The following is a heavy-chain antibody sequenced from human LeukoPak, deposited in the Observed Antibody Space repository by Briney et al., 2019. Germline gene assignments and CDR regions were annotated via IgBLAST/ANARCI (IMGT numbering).Heavy chain of an antibody. CDR2: ISYDGTNK. J-gene: IGHJ4*02. D-gene: IGHD6-6*01. V-gene: IGHV3-30*18. CDR1: GFTFSSYG. Sequence: PGGSLRLSCAASGFTFSSYGMHWVRQAPGKGLEWVAVISYDGTNKYYTDSVKGRFTISRDNYKNTLYLQMNSLRAEDTAVYYCAKDYQYGSSFGYYFDYWGQGTLVTVSS. CDR3: AKDYQYGSSFGYYFDY.